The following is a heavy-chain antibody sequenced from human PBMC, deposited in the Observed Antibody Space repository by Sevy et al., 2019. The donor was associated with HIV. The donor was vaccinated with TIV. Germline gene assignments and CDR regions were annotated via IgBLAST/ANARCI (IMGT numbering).Heavy chain of an antibody. CDR1: GFTFSSYA. V-gene: IGHV3-23*01. J-gene: IGHJ4*02. D-gene: IGHD6-6*01. CDR2: ISGSGGST. CDR3: ANSIAARQPFDY. Sequence: GGSLRPSCAASGFTFSSYAMSWVRQAPGKGLEWVSAISGSGGSTYYADSVKGRFTISRDNSKNTLYLQMNSLRAEDTAVYYCANSIAARQPFDYWGQGTLVTVSS.